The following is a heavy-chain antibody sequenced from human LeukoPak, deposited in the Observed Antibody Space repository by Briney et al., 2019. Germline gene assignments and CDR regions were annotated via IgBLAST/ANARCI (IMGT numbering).Heavy chain of an antibody. V-gene: IGHV3-23*01. J-gene: IGHJ4*02. CDR1: GFTFYNYA. Sequence: GGSLRLSCAASGFTFYNYAMSWVRQAPGKGLEWVSGISGSGGSTFYAESVKGRFTISRDDSKLYLQMNSLRAEDTAVYYCAKRGVQQWLVDWYFNYWGQGTLVTVSS. D-gene: IGHD6-19*01. CDR2: ISGSGGST. CDR3: AKRGVQQWLVDWYFNY.